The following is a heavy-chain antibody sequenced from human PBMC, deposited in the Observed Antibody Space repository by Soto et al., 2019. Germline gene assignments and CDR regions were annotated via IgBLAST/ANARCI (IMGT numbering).Heavy chain of an antibody. CDR1: GGTFSAYS. Sequence: QVQLVQSGAEVRKPGSSVKVSCKASGGTFSAYSIDWVRHVPGQGLEWLGRITPMYGKINYAQKWQGRVTITADTSTNTAYMEVTSLRSDDTAVYYCAREAGVDNYMDVWGKGTAVTVPS. J-gene: IGHJ6*03. V-gene: IGHV1-69*08. D-gene: IGHD3-10*01. CDR3: AREAGVDNYMDV. CDR2: ITPMYGKI.